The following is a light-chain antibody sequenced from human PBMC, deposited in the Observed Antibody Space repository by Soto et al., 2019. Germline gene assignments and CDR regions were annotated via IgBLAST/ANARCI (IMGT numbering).Light chain of an antibody. CDR1: RGISSSY. Sequence: EIVLTQSPGTLSLSPGESTTLSCRASRGISSSYLAWYQQKPGQAPRLLIYAASTRATGIPDRFRGSGSATDFTLTTSRLEPEDSAVYYCQQYGASPPYTFGQGTKLEIK. CDR3: QQYGASPPYT. V-gene: IGKV3-20*01. J-gene: IGKJ2*01. CDR2: AAS.